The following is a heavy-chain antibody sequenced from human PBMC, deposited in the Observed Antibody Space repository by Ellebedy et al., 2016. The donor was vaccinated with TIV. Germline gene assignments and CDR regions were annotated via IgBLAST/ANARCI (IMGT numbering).Heavy chain of an antibody. CDR3: ARTDYSSSSYFDY. V-gene: IGHV4-39*07. Sequence: MPSETLSLTCTVSGGSISSSSYYWGWIRQPPGKGLEWIGSIYYSGSTYYNPSLKSRVTISVDTSKNQFSLKLSSVTAADTAVYYCARTDYSSSSYFDYWGQGTLVTVSS. CDR2: IYYSGST. CDR1: GGSISSSSYY. J-gene: IGHJ4*02. D-gene: IGHD2-15*01.